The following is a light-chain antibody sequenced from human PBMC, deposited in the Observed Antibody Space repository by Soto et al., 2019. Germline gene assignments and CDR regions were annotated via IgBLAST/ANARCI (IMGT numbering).Light chain of an antibody. CDR2: DES. CDR3: QQYGNLPIT. CDR1: HDISNY. J-gene: IGKJ5*01. Sequence: DIQMTQSPSSLSASVGDRVTITCQASHDISNYLSWYQQKPGKAPNLLIYDESNLKTGVPSRFSGSGSGTDFIFIISSLQPEDIATYYCQQYGNLPITFGQGTRLEIK. V-gene: IGKV1-33*01.